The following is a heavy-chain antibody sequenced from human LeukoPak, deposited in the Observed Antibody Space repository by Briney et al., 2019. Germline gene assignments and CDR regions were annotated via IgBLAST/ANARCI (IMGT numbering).Heavy chain of an antibody. Sequence: GGSLRLSCAASGFTVSRNYMSWVRQAPGKGLEWVSVIYSGGSTYYADSVKGRFTISRDNSKNSLYLQMSSLRAEDTAFYYCARDLGGGDAFDIWGQGTMVTVSS. CDR3: ARDLGGGDAFDI. CDR2: IYSGGST. CDR1: GFTVSRNY. D-gene: IGHD3-16*01. J-gene: IGHJ3*02. V-gene: IGHV3-53*01.